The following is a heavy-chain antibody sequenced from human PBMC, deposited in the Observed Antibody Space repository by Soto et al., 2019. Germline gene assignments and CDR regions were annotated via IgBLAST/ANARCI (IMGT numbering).Heavy chain of an antibody. J-gene: IGHJ4*02. CDR2: IIPIFGTA. V-gene: IGHV1-69*13. CDR3: ATVDSSSWYIDY. D-gene: IGHD6-6*01. Sequence: SVRVSCKASGGTFSSYAISWVRQAPGQGLEWMGGIIPIFGTANYAQKFQGRVTITADESTSTAYMELSSLRSEDTAVYYCATVDSSSWYIDYWGQGTPVTVSS. CDR1: GGTFSSYA.